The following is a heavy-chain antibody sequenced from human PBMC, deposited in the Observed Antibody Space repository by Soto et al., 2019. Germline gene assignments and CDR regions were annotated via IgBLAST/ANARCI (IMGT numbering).Heavy chain of an antibody. CDR2: ISGSGGST. J-gene: IGHJ6*02. D-gene: IGHD5-18*01. V-gene: IGHV3-23*01. CDR1: GFTFSTYA. CDR3: PRHVDTVMVYYYYGMDV. Sequence: GGSLRLSCAASGFTFSTYAMSWVHQAPWKGLEWVSAISGSGGSTYYADSVKGRFTISRDNSKNTLYLQMNSLRAEDTAAYYCPRHVDTVMVYYYYGMDVWGQGTTVAVSS.